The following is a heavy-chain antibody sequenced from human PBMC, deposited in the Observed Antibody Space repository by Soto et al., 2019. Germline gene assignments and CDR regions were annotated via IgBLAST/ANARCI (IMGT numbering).Heavy chain of an antibody. CDR3: ARDHGDYRKYYYYYYMDV. CDR1: GFTFSDYY. CDR2: ISSSGSTI. Sequence: QVQLVESGGGLVKPGGSLRLSCAASGFTFSDYYMSWIRQAPGKGLEWGSYISSSGSTIYYADSVKGRFTISRDNAKNSPYLQMNSLRAEDTAVYYCARDHGDYRKYYYYYYMDVWGKGTTVTVSS. D-gene: IGHD4-17*01. J-gene: IGHJ6*03. V-gene: IGHV3-11*01.